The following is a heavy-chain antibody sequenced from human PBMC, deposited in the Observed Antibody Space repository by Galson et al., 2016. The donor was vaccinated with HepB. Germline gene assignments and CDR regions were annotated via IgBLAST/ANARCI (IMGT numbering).Heavy chain of an antibody. J-gene: IGHJ4*02. Sequence: SLRLSCAASGFTFDDYTMHWVRQAPGKGLEWVSGISWNSGSIGYADSVKGRFTISRDNAKNSLFLQMNRLRAEDTALYYCAKDGDFRWETYRYEGYFDYWGQGTLVTVSS. V-gene: IGHV3-9*01. CDR2: ISWNSGSI. CDR3: AKDGDFRWETYRYEGYFDY. D-gene: IGHD3-16*02. CDR1: GFTFDDYT.